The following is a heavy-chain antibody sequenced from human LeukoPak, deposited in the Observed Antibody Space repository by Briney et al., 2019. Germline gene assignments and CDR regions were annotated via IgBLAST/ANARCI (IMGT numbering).Heavy chain of an antibody. CDR1: GFTFSSYS. J-gene: IGHJ4*02. D-gene: IGHD2-15*01. V-gene: IGHV3-48*01. Sequence: PGGSLRLSCAASGFTFSSYSMNWVRQAPGKGLEWVSYISSSSSTIYYADSVKGRFTISRDNAKNSLYLQMNSLRAEDTAVYYCARPECSGGSRYSLSWGQGTLVTVSS. CDR3: ARPECSGGSRYSLS. CDR2: ISSSSSTI.